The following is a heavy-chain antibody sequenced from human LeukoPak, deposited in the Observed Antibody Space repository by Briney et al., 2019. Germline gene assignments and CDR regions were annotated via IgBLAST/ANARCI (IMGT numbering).Heavy chain of an antibody. J-gene: IGHJ4*02. CDR2: VKGVGRTT. D-gene: IGHD5-18*01. CDR3: ATGHSYGYDY. Sequence: PGGSLRLSCAASGLTFSDFWMHWVRQPPGKGLVRVALVKGVGRTTIYADSVKGRFTISRDNAKNTLYLQMNSLRADDSGVYYCATGHSYGYDYWGQGVLVTVSS. CDR1: GLTFSDFW. V-gene: IGHV3-74*01.